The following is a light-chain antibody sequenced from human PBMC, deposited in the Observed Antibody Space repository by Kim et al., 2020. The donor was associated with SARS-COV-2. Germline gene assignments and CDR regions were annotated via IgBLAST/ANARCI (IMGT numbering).Light chain of an antibody. J-gene: IGKJ4*01. CDR1: EDIDRW. V-gene: IGKV1-12*01. Sequence: DIQMTQSPSSVSASVGDRVILTCRASEDIDRWLVWYQQKPGKAPRFLIYAASTLHSGVPSRFSGSGSGTYFTLTINGLKSEDFATYYCQQGYNFPFTFGGGTKVDIK. CDR3: QQGYNFPFT. CDR2: AAS.